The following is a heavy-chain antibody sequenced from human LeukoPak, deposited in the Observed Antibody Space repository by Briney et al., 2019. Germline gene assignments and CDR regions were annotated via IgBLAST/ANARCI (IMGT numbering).Heavy chain of an antibody. Sequence: NPSETLSLTCTVSGGSISSYYWSWIRQPPGKGLEWIGYSYYSGSTNYNPSLKSRVTISVDTSKNQFSLKLTSVTAADTAVYYCAREVPEYYDFWSGYFYYLDYWGQGTLVTVSS. V-gene: IGHV4-59*01. CDR1: GGSISSYY. CDR3: AREVPEYYDFWSGYFYYLDY. CDR2: SYYSGST. D-gene: IGHD3-3*01. J-gene: IGHJ4*02.